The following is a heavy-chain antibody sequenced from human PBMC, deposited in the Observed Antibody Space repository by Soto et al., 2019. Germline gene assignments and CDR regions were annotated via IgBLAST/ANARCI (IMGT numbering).Heavy chain of an antibody. CDR1: GGSISSYY. CDR2: IYYSGST. J-gene: IGHJ4*02. V-gene: IGHV4-59*12. CDR3: ARDHQHSSSWSFDF. D-gene: IGHD6-13*01. Sequence: SETLSLTCTVSGGSISSYYWSWIRQPPGKGLEWIGYIYYSGSTNYNPSLKSRVTISVDTSKNQLSLMLTSVTAADTAVYYCARDHQHSSSWSFDFWGQGILVTVSS.